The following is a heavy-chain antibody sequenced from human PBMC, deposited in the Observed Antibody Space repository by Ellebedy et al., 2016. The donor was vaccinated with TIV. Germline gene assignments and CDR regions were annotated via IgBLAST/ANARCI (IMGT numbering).Heavy chain of an antibody. V-gene: IGHV3-49*03. J-gene: IGHJ6*02. CDR1: GFTFGDYA. D-gene: IGHD6-19*01. Sequence: GGSLRLSCTASGFTFGDYAMSWFRQAPGKGLEWVGFIRSKAYGGTTEYAASVKGRFTISRDDSKNSVYLQMNSLKTEDTAVYYCARHPSVAGPGDVWGQGTTVTVSS. CDR2: IRSKAYGGTT. CDR3: ARHPSVAGPGDV.